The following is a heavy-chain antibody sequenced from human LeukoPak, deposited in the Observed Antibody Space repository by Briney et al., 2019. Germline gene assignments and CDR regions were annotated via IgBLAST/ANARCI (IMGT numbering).Heavy chain of an antibody. V-gene: IGHV4-59*01. CDR3: ARGYTYIAAAGSRFDP. CDR1: GGSISSYY. CDR2: IYYSGST. Sequence: SETLSLTCTVSGGSISSYYWSWIRQPPGKGLEWIGYIYYSGSTNYNPSLKSRVTISVDTSKNQFSLKLSSVTAADTAVYYCARGYTYIAAAGSRFDPWGQGTLVTVSS. J-gene: IGHJ5*02. D-gene: IGHD6-13*01.